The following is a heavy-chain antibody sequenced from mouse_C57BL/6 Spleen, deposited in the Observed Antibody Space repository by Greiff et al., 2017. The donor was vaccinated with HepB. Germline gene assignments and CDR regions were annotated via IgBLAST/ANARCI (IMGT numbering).Heavy chain of an antibody. D-gene: IGHD1-1*01. J-gene: IGHJ1*03. CDR2: ISSGGSYT. V-gene: IGHV5-6*01. CDR1: GFTFSSYG. Sequence: EVQRVESGGDLVKPGGSLKLSCAASGFTFSSYGMSWVRQTPDKRLEWVATISSGGSYTYYPDSVKGRFTISRDNAKNTLYLQMSSLKSEDTAMYYCERQGYYPVEGYFDVWGTGTTVTVSS. CDR3: ERQGYYPVEGYFDV.